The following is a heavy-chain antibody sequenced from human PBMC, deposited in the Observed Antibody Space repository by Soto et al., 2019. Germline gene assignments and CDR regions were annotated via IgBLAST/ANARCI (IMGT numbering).Heavy chain of an antibody. CDR2: IYWDDDK. V-gene: IGHV2-5*02. CDR3: AHVREVYSSGWAYY. CDR1: GFPLTTSGVG. J-gene: IGHJ4*02. Sequence: QITLKESGPTLVKPTQTLTLTCTFPGFPLTTSGVGVCWILQPPGKALEWLALIYWDDDKRYSPSLKTRVTITKDTSKNRVVLTMTNMDPVDTGTYYCAHVREVYSSGWAYYWGQGTLVTVSS. D-gene: IGHD6-19*01.